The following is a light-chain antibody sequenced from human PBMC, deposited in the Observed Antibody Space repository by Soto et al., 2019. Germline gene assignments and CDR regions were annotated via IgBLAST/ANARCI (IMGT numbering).Light chain of an antibody. J-gene: IGKJ4*01. V-gene: IGKV3-11*01. CDR1: QSVSTY. Sequence: ETVLTQSPAILSLSPGERATLSCRASQSVSTYLAWYQQKPGQAPRLLIYDASNRATGIPARFIGSGSGTDFPLTIGGLEPEDSAVYYCQQRLNWPLTFGGGTKVEI. CDR3: QQRLNWPLT. CDR2: DAS.